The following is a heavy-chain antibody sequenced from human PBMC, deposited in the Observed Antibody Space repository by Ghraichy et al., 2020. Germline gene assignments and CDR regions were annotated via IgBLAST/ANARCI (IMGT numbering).Heavy chain of an antibody. Sequence: ESLNISCAVYGGSFSGYYWSWIRQPPGKGLEWIGEINHSGSTNYNPSLKSRVTISVDTSKNQFSLKLSSVTAADTAVYYCARVRRVGYCSSTSCYAYPDYWGQGTLVTVSS. J-gene: IGHJ4*02. V-gene: IGHV4-34*01. D-gene: IGHD2-2*01. CDR1: GGSFSGYY. CDR3: ARVRRVGYCSSTSCYAYPDY. CDR2: INHSGST.